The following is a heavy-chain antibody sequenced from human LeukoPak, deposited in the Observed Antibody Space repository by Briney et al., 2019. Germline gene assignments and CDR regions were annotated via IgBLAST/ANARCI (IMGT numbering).Heavy chain of an antibody. CDR3: AKVEYSSNIPQH. CDR1: GFTFSGSA. CDR2: ISGSGGST. V-gene: IGHV3-23*01. Sequence: GGSLRLSCAASGFTFSGSAMSWVRQAPGKGLEWVSSISGSGGSTYYADSVKGRFTISRDNSKNTQYLQMNSLRAGDTAVYYCAKVEYSSNIPQHWGQGTLVTVSS. D-gene: IGHD6-6*01. J-gene: IGHJ1*01.